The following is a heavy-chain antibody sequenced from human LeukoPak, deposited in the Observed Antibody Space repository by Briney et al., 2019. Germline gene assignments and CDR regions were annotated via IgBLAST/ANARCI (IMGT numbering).Heavy chain of an antibody. D-gene: IGHD3-10*01. CDR2: INTDGSST. CDR3: ARGPPYFGSGSYYHIVDY. CDR1: GFTFSSYW. Sequence: GGSLRLSCAASGFTFSSYWRHWVRQAPGKGLVWVSRINTDGSSTSYADSVKGRFTISRDNAKNTLYLQMNSLRAEDTAVYYCARGPPYFGSGSYYHIVDYWGRGTLVTVSS. V-gene: IGHV3-74*01. J-gene: IGHJ4*02.